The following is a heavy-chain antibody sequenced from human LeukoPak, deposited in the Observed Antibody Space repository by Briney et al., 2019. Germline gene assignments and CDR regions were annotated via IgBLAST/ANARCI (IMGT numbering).Heavy chain of an antibody. J-gene: IGHJ4*02. CDR1: GFTFNNYA. Sequence: QPGGSLRLSCAASGFTFNNYAVSWVRQAPGKGLEWVSTITSGGSTYNAASVKGRFTISRDNSKNTLYLQMNSLRAEDTAVYYCGRVFGGDFDYGGQGPRFT. V-gene: IGHV3-23*01. D-gene: IGHD3-16*01. CDR3: GRVFGGDFDY. CDR2: ITSGGST.